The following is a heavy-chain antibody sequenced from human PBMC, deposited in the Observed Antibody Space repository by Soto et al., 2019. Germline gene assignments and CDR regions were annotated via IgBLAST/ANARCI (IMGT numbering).Heavy chain of an antibody. CDR3: AKVRTGTWYFDY. V-gene: IGHV3-23*01. J-gene: IGHJ4*02. D-gene: IGHD1-1*01. CDR2: ISGSGYNT. CDR1: GFTFSSYA. Sequence: PGGSLRLSCAASGFTFSSYAMSWVRQAPGKGLEWVSAISGSGYNTYYADSVKGRFTISRDNSKNTLYLQMNSLRAEDTAVYYCAKVRTGTWYFDYWGQGTLVTVSS.